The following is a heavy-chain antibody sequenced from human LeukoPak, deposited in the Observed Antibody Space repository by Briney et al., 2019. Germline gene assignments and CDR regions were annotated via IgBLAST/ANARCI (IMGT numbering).Heavy chain of an antibody. J-gene: IGHJ4*02. D-gene: IGHD6-13*01. CDR3: AKTRPLDSSSWSHGDY. CDR2: ISGSGNST. Sequence: GGSLRLSCAASGFTFSSYAMSWVRQAPGKGLEWVSAISGSGNSTYYGDSVKGRFTISRDNSKNTLYLQMNSLRAEDTAVYYCAKTRPLDSSSWSHGDYWGQGTLVTVSS. V-gene: IGHV3-23*01. CDR1: GFTFSSYA.